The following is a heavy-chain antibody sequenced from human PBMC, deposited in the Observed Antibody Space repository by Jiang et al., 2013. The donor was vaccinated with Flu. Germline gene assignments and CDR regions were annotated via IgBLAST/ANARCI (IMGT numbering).Heavy chain of an antibody. D-gene: IGHD6-13*01. CDR2: IYYSGTT. J-gene: IGHJ4*02. CDR3: ARHATYTSSWYYFDY. V-gene: IGHV4-39*01. Sequence: GPGLVKPSETLSLTCTVSGGSISSSSYYWGWIRQPPGKGLEWIGSIYYSGTTYYNPSLKSRVTISVDTSKNQFSLKLSSVTAADTAVFYCARHATYTSSWYYFDYWGQGTLVTVSS. CDR1: GGSISSSSYY.